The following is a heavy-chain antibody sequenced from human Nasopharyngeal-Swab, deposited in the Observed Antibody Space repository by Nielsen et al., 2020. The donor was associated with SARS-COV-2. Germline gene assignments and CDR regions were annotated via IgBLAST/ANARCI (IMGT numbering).Heavy chain of an antibody. D-gene: IGHD5-12*01. CDR3: ARAQWLRLDQ. V-gene: IGHV1-18*01. CDR2: ISPYNGRT. Sequence: ASVKVSCKASGYIFTTYGFNWVRQAPGQGLEWMGWISPYNGRTFRSQTFQGRFTMTTDTSTTTVYMELTNLKSDDTAVYYCARAQWLRLDQWGQGTLVTVSS. CDR1: GYIFTTYG. J-gene: IGHJ4*02.